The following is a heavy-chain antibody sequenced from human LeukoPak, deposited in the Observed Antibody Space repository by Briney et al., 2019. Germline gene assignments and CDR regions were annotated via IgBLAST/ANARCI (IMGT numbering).Heavy chain of an antibody. V-gene: IGHV4-34*01. CDR1: GGSFSGYY. J-gene: IGHJ5*02. D-gene: IGHD2-2*02. Sequence: PSETLSLTCAVYGGSFSGYYWSWIRQPPGKGLEWIGEINHSGSTNYNPSLKSRVTISVDTSKNQFSLKLSSVTAADTAVYYCARAVVVPAAINGWFDPWGQGTLVTVSS. CDR2: INHSGST. CDR3: ARAVVVPAAINGWFDP.